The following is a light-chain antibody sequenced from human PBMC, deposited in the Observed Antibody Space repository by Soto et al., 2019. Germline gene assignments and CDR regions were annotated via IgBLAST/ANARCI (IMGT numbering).Light chain of an antibody. CDR3: QQYYSTPLT. CDR1: QSVLYTSSNENY. CDR2: WAS. J-gene: IGKJ4*01. Sequence: DIVMTQSPDSLAVSLGERATINCKSSQSVLYTSSNENYLAWYQQKPGQPPKLLIYWASTRESGVPYRFSGSGSATDFTLTISSLQAEDVAVYYCQQYYSTPLTFGGGTKVEIK. V-gene: IGKV4-1*01.